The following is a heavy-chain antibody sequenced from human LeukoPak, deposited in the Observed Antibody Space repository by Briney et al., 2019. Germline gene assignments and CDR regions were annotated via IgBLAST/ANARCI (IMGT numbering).Heavy chain of an antibody. CDR2: ISGSGDGT. J-gene: IGHJ4*02. Sequence: PGGSLRLSCAASGFTFSSYAMTWVRQAPDGGLEWVSSISGSGDGTNYADSVKGRSTISRENSKNTLYLQMNNPRAEDTAVYYCAKDLSYYLTEFDYWGQGTLVTVSS. CDR3: AKDLSYYLTEFDY. V-gene: IGHV3-23*01. CDR1: GFTFSSYA. D-gene: IGHD1-26*01.